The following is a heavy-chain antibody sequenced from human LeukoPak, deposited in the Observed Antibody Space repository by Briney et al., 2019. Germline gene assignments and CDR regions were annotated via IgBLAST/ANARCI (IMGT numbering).Heavy chain of an antibody. Sequence: PGGSLRLSCAVSGFTFSSYAMSWVRQAPGKGLEWVSCISGGGGGTYYADSVKGRFTVSRDNSKTTLYLQMDSLRAEDTAVYYCAPGGAGSRYYFEYWGQGTLVTVSS. J-gene: IGHJ4*02. CDR1: GFTFSSYA. CDR2: ISGGGGGT. D-gene: IGHD1-1*01. V-gene: IGHV3-23*01. CDR3: APGGAGSRYYFEY.